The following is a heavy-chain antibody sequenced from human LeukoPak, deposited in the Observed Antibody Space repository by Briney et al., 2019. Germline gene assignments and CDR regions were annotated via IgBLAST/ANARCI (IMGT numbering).Heavy chain of an antibody. J-gene: IGHJ6*02. CDR2: IYSGGST. CDR3: ARDLTTVTYYYYGMDV. CDR1: GFTASSNY. V-gene: IGHV3-66*01. D-gene: IGHD4-11*01. Sequence: PGGSLRLSCAASGFTASSNYMSWVRQAPGKGLEWVSVIYSGGSTYYADSVKGRFTISRDNSKNTLYLQMNSLRAEDTAVYYCARDLTTVTYYYYGMDVWGQGTTVTVSS.